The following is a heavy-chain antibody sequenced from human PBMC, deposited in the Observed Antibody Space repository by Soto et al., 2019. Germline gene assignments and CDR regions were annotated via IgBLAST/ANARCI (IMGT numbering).Heavy chain of an antibody. V-gene: IGHV4-39*01. Sequence: SETLSLTCTVSGGSVSSSGNYWGWIRQPPGKGLEWIGSIYYSGSTYYNPSLKSRVTTSVDTSKNQFSLKLSSVTAADTAVYYFASVIVVVAATLSGWFDPWGQGTLVTVSS. CDR1: GGSVSSSGNY. CDR3: ASVIVVVAATLSGWFDP. D-gene: IGHD2-15*01. CDR2: IYYSGST. J-gene: IGHJ5*02.